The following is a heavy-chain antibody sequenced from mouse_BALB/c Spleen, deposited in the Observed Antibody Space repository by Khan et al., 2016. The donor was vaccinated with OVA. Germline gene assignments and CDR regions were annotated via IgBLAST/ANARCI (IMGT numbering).Heavy chain of an antibody. D-gene: IGHD3-1*01. CDR3: ARRGAARATWGYFDY. CDR1: GYTFTNYW. Sequence: QVQLKESGAELVRPGPSVKMSCKAAGYTFTNYWIGWVKQRPGHGLVWIGDIFPGGGYTNYNEKFKSKATLTADTSSSTAYMQLSSLTSEDSAIYYCARRGAARATWGYFDYWGQGTTLTVSS. CDR2: IFPGGGYT. J-gene: IGHJ2*01. V-gene: IGHV1-63*02.